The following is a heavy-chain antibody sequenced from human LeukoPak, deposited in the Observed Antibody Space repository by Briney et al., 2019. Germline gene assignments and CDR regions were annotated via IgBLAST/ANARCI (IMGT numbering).Heavy chain of an antibody. J-gene: IGHJ5*02. V-gene: IGHV1-2*02. Sequence: GASVKVSCKASGYTFTGCYKHWVRQAPGQGLEWMGWINPNHGDTDYAQKFQGRVTMTRDTSISTAYMELSRLRSDDTAVYYCARDRLRQQLGLDPWGQGTLVTVSS. D-gene: IGHD6-13*01. CDR1: GYTFTGCY. CDR3: ARDRLRQQLGLDP. CDR2: INPNHGDT.